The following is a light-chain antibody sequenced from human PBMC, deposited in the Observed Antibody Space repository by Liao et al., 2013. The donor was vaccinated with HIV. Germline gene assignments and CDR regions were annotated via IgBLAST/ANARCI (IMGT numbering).Light chain of an antibody. CDR3: QSADSSSSYVV. CDR2: KDD. J-gene: IGLJ2*01. Sequence: SYELTQSPSVSVSPGQTARITCSGDALSKQYAYWYQQKSGQAPVLVIKKDDERPTRESLSDSLAPAQGGTVTLTISAVQAEDEADYYCQSADSSSSYVVFGGGTKLIVL. CDR1: ALSKQY. V-gene: IGLV3-25*03.